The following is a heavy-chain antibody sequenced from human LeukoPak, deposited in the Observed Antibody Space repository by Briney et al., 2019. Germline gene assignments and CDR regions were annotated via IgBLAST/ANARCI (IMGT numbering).Heavy chain of an antibody. CDR1: GYTFTSYY. Sequence: GSVKVSCKASGYTFTSYYMHWVRQAPGQGLEWMGWINPNSGGTNYAQKFQGRVTMTRDTSISTAYMELSRLRSDDTAVYYCARDFLWNYDLRVNWFDPWGQGTLVTVSS. V-gene: IGHV1-2*02. D-gene: IGHD1-7*01. CDR2: INPNSGGT. J-gene: IGHJ5*02. CDR3: ARDFLWNYDLRVNWFDP.